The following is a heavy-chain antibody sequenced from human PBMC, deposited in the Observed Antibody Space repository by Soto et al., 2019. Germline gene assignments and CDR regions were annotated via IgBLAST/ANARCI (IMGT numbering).Heavy chain of an antibody. Sequence: QVQLVQSGAEVKKPGASVKVSCKASGYTFTSYGISWVRQAPGQGLEWMGWISAYNGNTNYAPNLQGRVTMTTDTATSTAYMELRSLRSDDTAVYYCARDYPVTTTFYYYCYMDVWGKGTTVTVSS. D-gene: IGHD4-17*01. CDR2: ISAYNGNT. CDR1: GYTFTSYG. V-gene: IGHV1-18*01. CDR3: ARDYPVTTTFYYYCYMDV. J-gene: IGHJ6*03.